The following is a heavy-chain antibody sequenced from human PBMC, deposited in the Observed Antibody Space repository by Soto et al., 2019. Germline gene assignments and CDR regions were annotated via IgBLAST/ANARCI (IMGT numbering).Heavy chain of an antibody. Sequence: QVQLVQSGAELKKPGSSVKVSCKASGGTFSNYAITWVRQAPGQGLEWLCRIIPIFGTTDYAQKFQGRVTITADESTTTAYMELSSLRSDDTAVYYCAKDGGREGYFGNWFDPWGQGTMFTVSS. CDR2: IIPIFGTT. J-gene: IGHJ5*02. V-gene: IGHV1-69*15. D-gene: IGHD2-15*01. CDR3: AKDGGREGYFGNWFDP. CDR1: GGTFSNYA.